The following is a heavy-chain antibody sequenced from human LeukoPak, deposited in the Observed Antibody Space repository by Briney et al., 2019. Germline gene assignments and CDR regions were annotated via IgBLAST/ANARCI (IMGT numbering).Heavy chain of an antibody. V-gene: IGHV3-7*01. CDR1: GGSLSSGGYY. J-gene: IGHJ4*02. CDR2: IKQDGSEK. Sequence: ETLSLTCTVSGGSLSSGGYYWSWIRQHPGKGLEWVANIKQDGSEKYYVDSVKGRFTISRDNAKNSLYLQMNSLRAEDTAVYYCARDLLRYSFDYWGQGTLVTVSS. D-gene: IGHD3-3*01. CDR3: ARDLLRYSFDY.